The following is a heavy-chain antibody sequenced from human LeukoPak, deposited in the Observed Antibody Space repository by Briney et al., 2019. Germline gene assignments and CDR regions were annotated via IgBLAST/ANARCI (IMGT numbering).Heavy chain of an antibody. J-gene: IGHJ4*02. CDR3: ARATGAGLRYFDWLFPESYYFDY. CDR1: GYTFTSYY. D-gene: IGHD3-9*01. Sequence: APVKVSCKASGYTFTSYYMHWVRQAPGQGLEWMGIINPSGGSTSYAQKFQGRVTVTRDTSTSTVYMELRSLRSDDTAVYYCARATGAGLRYFDWLFPESYYFDYWGQGTLVTVSS. CDR2: INPSGGST. V-gene: IGHV1-46*01.